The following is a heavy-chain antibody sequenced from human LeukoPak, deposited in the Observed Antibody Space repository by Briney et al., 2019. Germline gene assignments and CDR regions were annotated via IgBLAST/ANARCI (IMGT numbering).Heavy chain of an antibody. J-gene: IGHJ3*02. V-gene: IGHV1-46*01. CDR1: GYTFTSYY. CDR3: ASTSPRYYDSSGYYSAFDI. D-gene: IGHD3-22*01. CDR2: INPSGGST. Sequence: ASVKVSCKASGYTFTSYYMHWVRQAPGQGLEWMGIINPSGGSTSYAQKFQGRVTMTRDTSTSTVYMELSSLRSEDTAVYYCASTSPRYYDSSGYYSAFDIWGQGTMVTVSS.